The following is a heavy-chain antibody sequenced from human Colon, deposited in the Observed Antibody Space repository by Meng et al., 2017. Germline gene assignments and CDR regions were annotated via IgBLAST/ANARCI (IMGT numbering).Heavy chain of an antibody. J-gene: IGHJ4*02. V-gene: IGHV1-46*01. D-gene: IGHD6-19*01. CDR1: GYTFTDYY. Sequence: VQLVQSGAGGKERGASVKLSCRASGYTFTDYYMHWVRQAPGQGLEWMGIINPNDDTKYYVQKFQGRITMTRDTSTSTFYMDLSRMRSEDTAVYYCARSDLPGWGHLVDSWGQGTLVTVSS. CDR2: INPNDDTK. CDR3: ARSDLPGWGHLVDS.